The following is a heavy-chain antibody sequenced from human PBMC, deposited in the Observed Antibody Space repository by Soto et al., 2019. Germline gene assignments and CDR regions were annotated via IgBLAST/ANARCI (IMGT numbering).Heavy chain of an antibody. Sequence: QVQLQESGPGLVKPSQTLSLTCTVSGGSISSGGYYWSWIRQHPGKGLEWIGYIYDSGSTYYNPSLKSRVTISVDTSKNQFSLKLSSVTAADTAVYYCARSSTSANYFDYWGQGTLVTVSS. CDR2: IYDSGST. CDR3: ARSSTSANYFDY. J-gene: IGHJ4*02. CDR1: GGSISSGGYY. V-gene: IGHV4-31*03. D-gene: IGHD2-2*01.